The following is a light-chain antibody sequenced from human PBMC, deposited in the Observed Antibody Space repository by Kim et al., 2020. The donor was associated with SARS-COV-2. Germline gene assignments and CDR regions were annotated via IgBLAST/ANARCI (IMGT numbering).Light chain of an antibody. Sequence: EIVLTQSPGTLSLSPGERATLSCRASQSVGSNYLAWYQQKPGQAPRLLIYGVSNRATGIPDRFGGSGSGTDFTLTIGRLEPEDFAVYYCQEYTSSPPYTFGQGTKLEI. CDR2: GVS. CDR3: QEYTSSPPYT. CDR1: QSVGSNY. V-gene: IGKV3-20*01. J-gene: IGKJ2*01.